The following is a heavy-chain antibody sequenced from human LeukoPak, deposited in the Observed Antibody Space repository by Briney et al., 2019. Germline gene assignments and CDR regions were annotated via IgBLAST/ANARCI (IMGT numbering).Heavy chain of an antibody. V-gene: IGHV4-34*01. J-gene: IGHJ4*02. Sequence: SETLSLTCAVYGVSLNGYYWTWIRQSPGKGLEWIGEINHTGATNYKASLKSRLTITIDTSKSQFSLKLSSVTAADSGVYYCVRGVLVMVYGAPDYWGQGTQVTVSS. CDR1: GVSLNGYY. CDR3: VRGVLVMVYGAPDY. CDR2: INHTGAT. D-gene: IGHD2-15*01.